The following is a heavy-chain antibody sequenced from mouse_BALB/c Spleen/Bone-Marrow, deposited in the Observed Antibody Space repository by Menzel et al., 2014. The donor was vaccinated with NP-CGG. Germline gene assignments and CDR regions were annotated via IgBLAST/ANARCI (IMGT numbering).Heavy chain of an antibody. Sequence: QVQLQQSGAELMKPGASVKISCKATGYTFSSYWIEWVKQRPGHGLEWIGEILPGNGSTNYNEKFKGKATFTADTSSNTAYMQLSSLTSEDSAVYYCARDGNYGAYWGQGTLVTVSA. CDR3: ARDGNYGAY. J-gene: IGHJ3*01. V-gene: IGHV1-9*01. CDR2: ILPGNGST. D-gene: IGHD2-1*01. CDR1: GYTFSSYW.